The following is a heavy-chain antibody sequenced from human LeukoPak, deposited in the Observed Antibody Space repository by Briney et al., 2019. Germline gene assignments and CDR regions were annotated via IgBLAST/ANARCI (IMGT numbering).Heavy chain of an antibody. CDR3: ARPMGDGYLYYFDY. J-gene: IGHJ4*02. CDR1: GFTFSSYA. D-gene: IGHD5-24*01. Sequence: PGGSLRLSCAASGFTFSSYAMHWVRQAPGKGLEWVAVISYDGSNKYYADSVKGRFTISRDNSKNTLYLQRNSLRAEDTAVYYCARPMGDGYLYYFDYWGQGTLVTVSS. V-gene: IGHV3-30-3*01. CDR2: ISYDGSNK.